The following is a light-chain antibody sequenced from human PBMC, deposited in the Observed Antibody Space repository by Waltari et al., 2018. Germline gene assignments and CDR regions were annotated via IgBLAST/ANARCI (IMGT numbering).Light chain of an antibody. CDR3: SSQSSNDVVL. V-gene: IGLV2-14*01. CDR1: SNDVGGYNS. CDR2: DVS. Sequence: QSALTQPASVSGSPGQSVTIFCAGTSNDVGGYNSVSLYQEHPGQAPRVIIYDVSDRPSAVCDRFSGSESGNTASLTISGLQAEDEADYYCSSQSSNDVVLFGGGTKLTVL. J-gene: IGLJ2*01.